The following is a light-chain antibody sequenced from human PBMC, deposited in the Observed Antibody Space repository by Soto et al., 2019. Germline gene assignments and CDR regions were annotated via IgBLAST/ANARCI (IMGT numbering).Light chain of an antibody. Sequence: DIQMTQSPSSLSASIGDRVTITCRASQSIDNYLNWYQQKAGKAPKLLIYDASSLQSGVSSRFSGRGSGTEFTLTISSLQAEDFATYYCQQSYITPRTFGPGTKVDIK. CDR2: DAS. CDR1: QSIDNY. V-gene: IGKV1-39*01. CDR3: QQSYITPRT. J-gene: IGKJ1*01.